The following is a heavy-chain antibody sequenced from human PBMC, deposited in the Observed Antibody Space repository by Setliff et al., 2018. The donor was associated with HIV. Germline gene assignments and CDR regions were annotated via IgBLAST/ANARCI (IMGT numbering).Heavy chain of an antibody. CDR3: ARDPNTGWYYLDF. Sequence: SETLSLTCTVSGGSVSNYYWTWIRQSAGKGLEWIGHINTSGSTKYDPSLKSRLTMSVDSSGNQFSLTLTSVTAADTAVYYCARDPNTGWYYLDFWGPGALVTAPQ. D-gene: IGHD6-19*01. J-gene: IGHJ4*02. V-gene: IGHV4-4*07. CDR1: GGSVSNYY. CDR2: INTSGST.